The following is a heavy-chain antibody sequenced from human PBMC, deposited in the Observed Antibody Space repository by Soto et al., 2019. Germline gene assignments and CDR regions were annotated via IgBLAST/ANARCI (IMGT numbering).Heavy chain of an antibody. D-gene: IGHD3-3*01. V-gene: IGHV4-39*01. CDR3: ARLETDFWSGYYLDWFDP. CDR1: GGSISSSSYY. J-gene: IGHJ5*02. Sequence: QLQLQESGPGLVKPSETLSLTCTVSGGSISSSSYYWGWIRQPPGKGLEWIGSIYYNGSTYYNPSLNSRVTISVDTSKNQFSLKLSSVTAADTAVYYCARLETDFWSGYYLDWFDPWGQGTLVTVSS. CDR2: IYYNGST.